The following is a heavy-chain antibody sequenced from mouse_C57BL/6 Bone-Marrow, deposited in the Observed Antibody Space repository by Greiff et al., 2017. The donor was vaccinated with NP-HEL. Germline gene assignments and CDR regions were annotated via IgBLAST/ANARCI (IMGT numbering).Heavy chain of an antibody. D-gene: IGHD2-1*01. V-gene: IGHV3-6*01. J-gene: IGHJ3*01. Sequence: EVQLVESGPGLVKPSQSLSLTCSVTGYSITSGYYWNWIRQFPGNKLEWMGYISYDGSNNYNPSLKNRIPITRDTSKNQYFLKLNSVTTEDTATYYCAREGNSFAYWGQGTLVTVSA. CDR3: AREGNSFAY. CDR1: GYSITSGYY. CDR2: ISYDGSN.